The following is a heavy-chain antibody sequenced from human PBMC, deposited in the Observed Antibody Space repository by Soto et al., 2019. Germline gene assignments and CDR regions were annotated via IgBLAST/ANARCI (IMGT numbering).Heavy chain of an antibody. CDR3: ARGDYYDRRFDS. D-gene: IGHD3-22*01. Sequence: EVQLVESGGGLVQPGGSLRLSCAASGFTFSSSWMNWVGQAPGKGLEWVADIKQDGSEKYYVDSLKGRFTISRDNAKNSLYLQMNSLRAEDTAVYYCARGDYYDRRFDSWGQGTLVTVSS. CDR2: IKQDGSEK. J-gene: IGHJ4*02. V-gene: IGHV3-7*03. CDR1: GFTFSSSW.